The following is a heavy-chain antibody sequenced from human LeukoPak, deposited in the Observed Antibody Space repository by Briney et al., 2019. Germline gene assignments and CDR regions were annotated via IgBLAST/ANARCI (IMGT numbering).Heavy chain of an antibody. V-gene: IGHV1-69*04. D-gene: IGHD3-22*01. CDR1: GGTFSSYT. J-gene: IGHJ3*02. Sequence: EASVKVSCKASGGTFSSYTISWVRQAPGQGLEWMGRIIPILGIANYAQKFQGRVTITADKSTSTAYMELSSLRSEDTAVYYCARDRVDYYYDSSGGAAFDIWGKGQWSPSLQ. CDR2: IIPILGIA. CDR3: ARDRVDYYYDSSGGAAFDI.